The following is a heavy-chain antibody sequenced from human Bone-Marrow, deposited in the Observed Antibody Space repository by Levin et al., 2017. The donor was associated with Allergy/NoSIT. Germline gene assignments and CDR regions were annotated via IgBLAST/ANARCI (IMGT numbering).Heavy chain of an antibody. CDR3: ARAGYSYGFDYYYGMDG. CDR2: INPSGGST. V-gene: IGHV1-46*01. Sequence: GESLKISCKASGYTFTSYYMHWVRQAPGQGLEWMGIINPSGGSTSYAQKFQGRVTMTRDTSTSTVYMELSSLRSEDTAVYYCARAGYSYGFDYYYGMDGWGQGTTVTVSS. CDR1: GYTFTSYY. D-gene: IGHD5-18*01. J-gene: IGHJ6*02.